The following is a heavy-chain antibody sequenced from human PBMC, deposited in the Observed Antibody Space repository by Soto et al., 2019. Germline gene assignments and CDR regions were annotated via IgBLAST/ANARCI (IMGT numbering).Heavy chain of an antibody. J-gene: IGHJ4*02. Sequence: QVQLQESGPGLVKPSGTLSLTCTVSGGSISSNNWWNWVRQPPGKGLEWIGEIYHSGSTNYNPSLKSRVNISVDTSKNQFSLKLSSVTAADTAVYYCARGFAEYSSASLDYWGQGTLVTVSS. D-gene: IGHD6-6*01. CDR3: ARGFAEYSSASLDY. V-gene: IGHV4-4*02. CDR1: GGSISSNNW. CDR2: IYHSGST.